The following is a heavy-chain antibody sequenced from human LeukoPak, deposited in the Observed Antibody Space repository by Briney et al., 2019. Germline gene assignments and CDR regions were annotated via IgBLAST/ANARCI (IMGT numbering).Heavy chain of an antibody. J-gene: IGHJ4*02. Sequence: EASVKVCCKASGYTFTDYYMHWVRQAPGQGLESMGWINPNSGGTNYAQKFQDRVTMTRDTSISTAYMELSRLRSDDTAVYYCARAIAGAGSKGYFDYWGQGTLVTVSS. V-gene: IGHV1-2*02. CDR1: GYTFTDYY. D-gene: IGHD6-13*01. CDR3: ARAIAGAGSKGYFDY. CDR2: INPNSGGT.